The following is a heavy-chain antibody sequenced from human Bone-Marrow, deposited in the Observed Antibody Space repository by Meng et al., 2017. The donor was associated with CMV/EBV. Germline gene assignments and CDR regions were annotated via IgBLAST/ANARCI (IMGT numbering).Heavy chain of an antibody. CDR1: GFTFSSYS. V-gene: IGHV3-21*01. J-gene: IGHJ6*02. CDR3: ARASVLMVIYYYGMDV. Sequence: GGSLRLSCAASGFTFSSYSMNWVRQAPGKGLEWVSSISSSSSYIYYADSVKGRFTISRDNAKTSLYLQMNSLRAEDTAVYYCARASVLMVIYYYGMDVWGQGTTVTVSS. CDR2: ISSSSSYI. D-gene: IGHD2-8*01.